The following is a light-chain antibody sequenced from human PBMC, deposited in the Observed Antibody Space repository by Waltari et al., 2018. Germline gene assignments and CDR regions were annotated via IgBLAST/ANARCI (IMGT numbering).Light chain of an antibody. CDR1: QSVLYSSRDNNY. Sequence: DIVLTQSPDSLAVSLGERATINCKSSQSVLYSSRDNNYLTWYQKKPGQPPNLLISWAPARESGVPDRFSGSGSGTDFTLTISSLQAEDVAVYYCQQYFRAPYTFGQGTKLEIK. CDR3: QQYFRAPYT. V-gene: IGKV4-1*01. J-gene: IGKJ2*01. CDR2: WAP.